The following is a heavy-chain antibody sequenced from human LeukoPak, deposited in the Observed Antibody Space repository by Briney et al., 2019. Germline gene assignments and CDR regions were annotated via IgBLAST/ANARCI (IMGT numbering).Heavy chain of an antibody. CDR1: GDSISSSTYSTTYY. J-gene: IGHJ5*02. D-gene: IGHD2-8*01. V-gene: IGHV4-39*01. CDR3: ARHRYCTNGVCHEGNWFDP. Sequence: PSETLSLTCTVSGDSISSSTYSTTYYWGWIRQPPGKGLEWIGSITYSGTTHYNASLKSRVTISVDTSKNQFSLKLSSVTAADTAVYYCARHRYCTNGVCHEGNWFDPWGQGTLVTVSS. CDR2: ITYSGTT.